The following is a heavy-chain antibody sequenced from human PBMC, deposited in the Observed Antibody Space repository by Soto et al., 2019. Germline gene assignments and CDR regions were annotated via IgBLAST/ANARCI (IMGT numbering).Heavy chain of an antibody. CDR1: GFTFSSYA. J-gene: IGHJ6*02. CDR3: ARDMSGGEQWLLIYYYYYGMDV. CDR2: ISDDGSNK. Sequence: GGSLRLSCAASGFTFSSYAMSWVRQAPGKGLEWVSVISDDGSNKYYADSVKGRFTISRDNSKNTLYLQMNSLRAEDTAVYYCARDMSGGEQWLLIYYYYYGMDVRGQGTTVTVSS. V-gene: IGHV3-30-3*01. D-gene: IGHD6-19*01.